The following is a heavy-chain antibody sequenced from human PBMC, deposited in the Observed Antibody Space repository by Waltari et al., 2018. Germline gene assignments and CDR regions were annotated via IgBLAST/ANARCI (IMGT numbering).Heavy chain of an antibody. D-gene: IGHD1-26*01. CDR2: IVVGSGNT. Sequence: QMQLVQSGPEVKKPGTSVKVSCKASGFTFTSSAMQWVRQARGQRLEWIGWIVVGSGNTNYAQKFQERVTMTRDTSISTAYMELSRLRSDDTAVYYCARPLLGAYYYYGMDVWGQGTTVTVSS. V-gene: IGHV1-58*02. J-gene: IGHJ6*02. CDR3: ARPLLGAYYYYGMDV. CDR1: GFTFTSSA.